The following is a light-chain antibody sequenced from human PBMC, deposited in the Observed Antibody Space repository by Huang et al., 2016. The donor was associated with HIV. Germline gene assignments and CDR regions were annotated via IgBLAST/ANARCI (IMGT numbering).Light chain of an antibody. V-gene: IGKV3-15*01. J-gene: IGKJ2*01. Sequence: EIVMTQSPATRSVSPGERATLSCRASQSVSSNLAWYQQKPGQAPRLLIYGASTRATGIPARFSGSGSGTEFTLTISSLQSEDFVVYYCQQYNNWPPYTFGQGTKLEIK. CDR2: GAS. CDR1: QSVSSN. CDR3: QQYNNWPPYT.